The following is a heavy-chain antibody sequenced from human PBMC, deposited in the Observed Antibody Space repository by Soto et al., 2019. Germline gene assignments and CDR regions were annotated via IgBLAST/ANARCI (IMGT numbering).Heavy chain of an antibody. J-gene: IGHJ6*02. Sequence: GGSLRLSCAASGFTFSSYGMHWVRQAPGKGLEWVAVISYDGSNEYYADSVKGRFTISRDNSKNTLYLQMNSMRAEDTAVYYCAKDAHAPPRYDFWSGYSGLYYYYGMDVWGQGSTVTVSS. D-gene: IGHD3-3*01. CDR2: ISYDGSNE. CDR3: AKDAHAPPRYDFWSGYSGLYYYYGMDV. V-gene: IGHV3-30*18. CDR1: GFTFSSYG.